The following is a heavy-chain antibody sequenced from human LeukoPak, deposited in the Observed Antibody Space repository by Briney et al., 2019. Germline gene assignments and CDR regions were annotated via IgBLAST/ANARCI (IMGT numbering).Heavy chain of an antibody. D-gene: IGHD6-13*01. CDR1: GGSISSYY. CDR3: ARGQQQLLRGVYYYYYMDV. Sequence: SETLSLTCTVSGGSISSYYWSWIRQPPGKGLEWIGEINHSGSTNYNPSLKSRVTISVDTSKNQFSLKLSSVTAADTAVYYCARGQQQLLRGVYYYYYMDVWGKGTTVTVSS. V-gene: IGHV4-34*01. J-gene: IGHJ6*03. CDR2: INHSGST.